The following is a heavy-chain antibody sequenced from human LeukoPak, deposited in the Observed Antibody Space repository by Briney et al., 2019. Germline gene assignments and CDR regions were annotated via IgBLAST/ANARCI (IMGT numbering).Heavy chain of an antibody. J-gene: IGHJ4*02. CDR1: GLTFSNAW. V-gene: IGHV3-15*01. CDR3: TTLYDSGGYSY. D-gene: IGHD3-22*01. CDR2: IRSKTDGGTT. Sequence: PGGSLRLSCAASGLTFSNAWMSWVRQAPGKGLEWVGRIRSKTDGGTTEYAAPVKGRFTISRDDSKTTLYLQMNSLKTEVTAVYYCTTLYDSGGYSYWGRGTLVTVSS.